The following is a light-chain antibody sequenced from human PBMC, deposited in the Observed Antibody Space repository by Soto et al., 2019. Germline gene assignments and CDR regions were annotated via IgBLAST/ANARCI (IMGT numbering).Light chain of an antibody. CDR2: AAS. V-gene: IGKV1-9*01. CDR1: QGISSS. J-gene: IGKJ2*01. Sequence: DIQLTQSPSFLSASVGDRVTITCRASQGISSSLAWFQQKPGKAPKLLIYAASTLQSRVPSRFSGSGSVTDFTLTITSLQPADVAPYYCQQVNTYAHTFGQGKKLEI. CDR3: QQVNTYAHT.